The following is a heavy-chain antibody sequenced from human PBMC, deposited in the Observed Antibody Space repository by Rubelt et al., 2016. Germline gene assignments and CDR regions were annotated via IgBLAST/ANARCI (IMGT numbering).Heavy chain of an antibody. CDR3: ARERGYCSSTSCYKPFDY. J-gene: IGHJ4*02. D-gene: IGHD2-2*02. V-gene: IGHV3-30*04. Sequence: QVQLVESGGGVVQPGRSLRLSCAASGFTFSSYAMHWVRQAPGKGLEWVAVISYDGSNKYYADSVKGRFTISRDNSKNTLYLQMNSLRVEERAVYYWARERGYCSSTSCYKPFDYWGQGTLVTVSS. CDR2: ISYDGSNK. CDR1: GFTFSSYA.